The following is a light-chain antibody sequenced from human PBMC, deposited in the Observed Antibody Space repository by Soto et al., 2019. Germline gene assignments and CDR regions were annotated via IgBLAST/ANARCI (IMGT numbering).Light chain of an antibody. V-gene: IGLV1-44*01. CDR1: SSNIGSNT. CDR2: SNN. Sequence: QAVVTQPPSASGTPWQRVTISCSGSSSNIGSNTVNWYQQLPGTAPKLLIYSNNQRPSGVPDRFSGSKSGTSASLAISGLQSEDEADYYCAAWDDSLNGWVFGGGTKVTVL. J-gene: IGLJ3*02. CDR3: AAWDDSLNGWV.